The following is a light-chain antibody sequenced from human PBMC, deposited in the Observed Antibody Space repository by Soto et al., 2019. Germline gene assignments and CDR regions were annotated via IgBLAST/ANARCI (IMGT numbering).Light chain of an antibody. Sequence: EIVLTQSPATLSLSPGERATLSCRASQSVSSYLAWYQQKPGQAPRLLIYEASNRATGIPARFSGSGSGTDFTITISRLEPEDSAVYYCQQRSNSSTFGQGTRLEIK. J-gene: IGKJ5*01. CDR3: QQRSNSST. CDR2: EAS. V-gene: IGKV3-11*01. CDR1: QSVSSY.